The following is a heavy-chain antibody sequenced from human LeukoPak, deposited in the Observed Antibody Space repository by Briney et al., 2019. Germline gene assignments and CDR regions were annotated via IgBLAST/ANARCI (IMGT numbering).Heavy chain of an antibody. CDR1: GFTFSSHS. J-gene: IGHJ5*02. CDR2: ISSSSSYI. CDR3: ARVSNSGWGSRFDP. Sequence: PGGSLRLSCAASGFTFSSHSMNWVRQAPGKGLEWVSSISSSSSYISYADSLKGRFTISRDNAKNSLYLQMNSLRAEDTAVYYCARVSNSGWGSRFDPWGQGTLVTVSS. V-gene: IGHV3-21*01. D-gene: IGHD6-19*01.